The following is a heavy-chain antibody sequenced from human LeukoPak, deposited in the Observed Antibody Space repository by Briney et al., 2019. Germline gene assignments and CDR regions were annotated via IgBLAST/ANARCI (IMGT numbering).Heavy chain of an antibody. CDR1: GYTFTGYY. V-gene: IGHV1-2*02. CDR2: INPNSGGT. J-gene: IGHJ4*02. Sequence: GASVEVSCKASGYTFTGYYIHWVRQAPGQGLEWMGWINPNSGGTNYAQQFQGRVTMTRDTSISTAFMELSRLRSDDTAVYYCARSLPFDSLWGSYRYTFPDYWGQGTLVTVSS. CDR3: ARSLPFDSLWGSYRYTFPDY. D-gene: IGHD3-16*02.